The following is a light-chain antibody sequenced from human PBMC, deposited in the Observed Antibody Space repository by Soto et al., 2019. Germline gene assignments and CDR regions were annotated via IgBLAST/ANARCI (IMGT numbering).Light chain of an antibody. CDR3: QSYDSSLSGYV. Sequence: QSALTQPRSVSGSPGQSVTISCTATGSDVGDSSHVSWYQLHPGKAPKLMIYEVNNRPSGVPDRFSGSKSGSTASLTISGLQAEDEAEYYCQSYDSSLSGYVFGTGTKVTVL. J-gene: IGLJ1*01. CDR2: EVN. V-gene: IGLV2-11*01. CDR1: GSDVGDSSH.